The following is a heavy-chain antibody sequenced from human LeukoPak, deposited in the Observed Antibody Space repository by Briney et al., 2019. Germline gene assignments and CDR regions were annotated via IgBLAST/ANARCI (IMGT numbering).Heavy chain of an antibody. CDR2: ISSSSDSI. D-gene: IGHD5-12*01. CDR1: GFTFSSYG. CDR3: ARAMRSGYDY. Sequence: GGSLRLSCAASGFTFSSYGMNWVHQAPGKRPEWVSYISSSSDSIYYADSVKGRFTISRDNAENSLYLQMNSLRDEDMAVYYCARAMRSGYDYWGQGTLVTVSS. J-gene: IGHJ4*02. V-gene: IGHV3-48*02.